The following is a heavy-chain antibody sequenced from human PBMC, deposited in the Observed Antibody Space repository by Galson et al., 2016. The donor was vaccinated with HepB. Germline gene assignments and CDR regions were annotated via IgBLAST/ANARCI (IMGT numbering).Heavy chain of an antibody. V-gene: IGHV4-39*01. Sequence: SETLSLTCTVSVGSISSSDYYWGWIRQPPGKGLEWIANIYYSGNTYSHPSLKSRVTMSVDTSKNQFSLNLTSVTAADTALYYCARRGVAGTAAFDVWGQGTIVTVSS. CDR2: IYYSGNT. CDR1: VGSISSSDYY. J-gene: IGHJ3*01. CDR3: ARRGVAGTAAFDV. D-gene: IGHD6-19*01.